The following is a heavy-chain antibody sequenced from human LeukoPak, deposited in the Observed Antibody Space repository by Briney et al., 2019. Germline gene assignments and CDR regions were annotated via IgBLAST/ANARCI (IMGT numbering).Heavy chain of an antibody. J-gene: IGHJ4*02. CDR3: ARDLVEDYDILTGYYKGIDY. V-gene: IGHV1-18*01. CDR1: GYTFTSYG. D-gene: IGHD3-9*01. CDR2: ISAYNGNT. Sequence: GASVKVSCKASGYTFTSYGISWVRQAPGQGLEWMGWISAYNGNTNYAQKLQGRVTMTTDTSTSTAYVELRSLRSDDTAVYYCARDLVEDYDILTGYYKGIDYWGQGTLVTVSS.